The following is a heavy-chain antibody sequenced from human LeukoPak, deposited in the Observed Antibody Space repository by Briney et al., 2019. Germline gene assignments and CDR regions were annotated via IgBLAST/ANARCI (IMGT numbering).Heavy chain of an antibody. Sequence: LETLSLTCTVSGGSISSYYWSWIRQPAGKGLEWIGRIYTSGSTNYNPSLKSRVTISVDKSKNQFSLKLSSVTAADTAVYYCARDRPGYYDSSGYLDYWGQGTLVTVSS. CDR1: GGSISSYY. J-gene: IGHJ4*02. D-gene: IGHD3-22*01. CDR2: IYTSGST. V-gene: IGHV4-4*07. CDR3: ARDRPGYYDSSGYLDY.